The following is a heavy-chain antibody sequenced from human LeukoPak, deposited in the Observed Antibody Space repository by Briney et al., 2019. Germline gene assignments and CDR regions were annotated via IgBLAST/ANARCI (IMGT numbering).Heavy chain of an antibody. CDR1: GFTFSSYW. Sequence: GGSLRLSCAASGFTFSSYWMTWVRQAPGKGLEWVANIKQDGSEKYYMDSVKGRFTISRDNAKNSLYLQMNSLRAEDTAVYYCAGNGAKYCSTTSCYMDVWGKGTTVTVSS. V-gene: IGHV3-7*01. CDR3: AGNGAKYCSTTSCYMDV. CDR2: IKQDGSEK. J-gene: IGHJ6*04. D-gene: IGHD2-2*01.